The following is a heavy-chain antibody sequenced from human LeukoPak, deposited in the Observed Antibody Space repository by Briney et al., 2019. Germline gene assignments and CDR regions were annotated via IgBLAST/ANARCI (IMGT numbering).Heavy chain of an antibody. CDR1: GFIFSSYT. J-gene: IGHJ4*02. CDR3: TRDPILEWSMYYFDY. V-gene: IGHV3-21*01. D-gene: IGHD3-3*01. Sequence: PGGSLRLSCAASGFIFSSYTMNWVRQAPGKGPEWVSSISSGGGHTFYADSVRGRFTISRDDANNSLYLQMNSLRDEGTAVYYCTRDPILEWSMYYFDYWGQGTLVTVSS. CDR2: ISSGGGHT.